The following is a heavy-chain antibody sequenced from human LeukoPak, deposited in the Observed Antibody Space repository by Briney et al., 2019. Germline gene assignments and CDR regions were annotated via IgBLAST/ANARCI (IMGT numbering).Heavy chain of an antibody. CDR1: GFTFSSYG. J-gene: IGHJ4*02. Sequence: GGSLRLSCAASGFTFSSYGMHWVRQAPGKGLEWVAFIRYDGSNKYYADSVKGRFTISRDNSKNTLYLQMNSLRAEDTAVYYCAKDQRYFDWLLGDYWGQGTLVTVSS. CDR3: AKDQRYFDWLLGDY. CDR2: IRYDGSNK. V-gene: IGHV3-30*02. D-gene: IGHD3-9*01.